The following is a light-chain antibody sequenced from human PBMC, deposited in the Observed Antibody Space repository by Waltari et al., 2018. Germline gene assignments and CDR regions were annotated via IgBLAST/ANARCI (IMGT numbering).Light chain of an antibody. J-gene: IGLJ1*01. CDR3: NSYAGSNIYV. CDR2: RFS. Sequence: QSALTQPPSASGSPGQSVTISCTGTSSDVGAYKYVSWYQQHPGKAPKPMIYRFSNRPPGVPDRFSGSKSGNTASLTVSGLQTDDEADYYCNSYAGSNIYVFGTGTKVTVL. CDR1: SSDVGAYKY. V-gene: IGLV2-8*01.